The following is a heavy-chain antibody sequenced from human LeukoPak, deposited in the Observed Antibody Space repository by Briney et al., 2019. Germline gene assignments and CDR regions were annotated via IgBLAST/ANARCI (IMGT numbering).Heavy chain of an antibody. J-gene: IGHJ4*02. V-gene: IGHV3-23*01. Sequence: PGGSLRLSCAASGFTFSTYAMTWVRQAPGKGLEWVSAISGRGDSAYYADSVRGRFTISRDNSKNTLYLLMNGLRADDTAVYFCARYPMSSGNFDYWGQGTLVTVSS. CDR3: ARYPMSSGNFDY. CDR1: GFTFSTYA. D-gene: IGHD3-10*01. CDR2: ISGRGDSA.